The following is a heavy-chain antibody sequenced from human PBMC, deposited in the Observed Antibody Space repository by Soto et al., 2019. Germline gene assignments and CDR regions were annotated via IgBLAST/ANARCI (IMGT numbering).Heavy chain of an antibody. Sequence: SETLSLTCTVSGDSVSKYYWNWIRQPAGKGLEWIGRIYTTRSPNYNPSLKSRVTMSVDTSKNQFSLKLNLTSVTAADTAVYYCARSPAYGDYANLDTWGQGTLVTVSS. CDR1: GDSVSKYY. CDR3: ARSPAYGDYANLDT. D-gene: IGHD4-17*01. V-gene: IGHV4-4*07. CDR2: IYTTRSP. J-gene: IGHJ5*02.